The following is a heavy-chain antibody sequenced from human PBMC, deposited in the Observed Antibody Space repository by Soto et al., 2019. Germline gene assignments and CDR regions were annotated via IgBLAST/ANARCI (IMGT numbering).Heavy chain of an antibody. Sequence: ASVKVSCKASGCTFTSYGITWVRQAPGQGLEWMGGIIPIFGTANYAQKFQGRVTMTADESTSTAYMELSSLRSEDTAVYYCARDGTGTLYYFDYWGQGTLVTVSS. CDR2: IIPIFGTA. CDR1: GCTFTSYG. J-gene: IGHJ4*02. V-gene: IGHV1-69*13. CDR3: ARDGTGTLYYFDY. D-gene: IGHD1-1*01.